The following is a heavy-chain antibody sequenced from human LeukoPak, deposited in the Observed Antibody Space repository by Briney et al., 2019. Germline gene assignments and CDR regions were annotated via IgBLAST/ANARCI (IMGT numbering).Heavy chain of an antibody. V-gene: IGHV3-7*01. J-gene: IGHJ4*02. CDR2: IKQDGSER. Sequence: QSGGSLRLSCAASGFTFSSYWMTWVRQAPGKGLEWVANIKQDGSERYYVDSVKGRFTISRDNAKNSLYLQMNSLRVEDTAVYHCARKGTAAGGVDYWGQGTLVTVSS. D-gene: IGHD6-13*01. CDR1: GFTFSSYW. CDR3: ARKGTAAGGVDY.